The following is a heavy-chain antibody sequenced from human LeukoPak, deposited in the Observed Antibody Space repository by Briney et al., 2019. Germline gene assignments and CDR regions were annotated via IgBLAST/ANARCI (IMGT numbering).Heavy chain of an antibody. J-gene: IGHJ4*02. CDR1: GGSISSGGYY. Sequence: SETLSPTCTVSGGSISSGGYYRRWLRQPPGKGLEWVGYIYYSGSTYYHPSLKSRVTISVDTSKNQFSLKLSSVTAADTAVYYCARFWYDILTGQQHFDHWGQGTLVTVSS. CDR2: IYYSGST. D-gene: IGHD3-9*01. CDR3: ARFWYDILTGQQHFDH. V-gene: IGHV4-30-4*08.